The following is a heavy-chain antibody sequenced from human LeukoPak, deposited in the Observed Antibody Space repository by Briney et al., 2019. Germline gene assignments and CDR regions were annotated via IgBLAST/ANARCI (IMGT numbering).Heavy chain of an antibody. CDR2: ISSRGSTI. D-gene: IGHD5-24*01. CDR1: GFTFSDYY. CDR3: ARGRNVEMATTSPLGY. J-gene: IGHJ4*02. V-gene: IGHV3-11*04. Sequence: GGSLRLSCAASGFTFSDYYMSWIRQAPGKGLEWVSYISSRGSTIHYADSMKGRFTISRDNAKNSLYLQMNSLRAEDTAVYYCARGRNVEMATTSPLGYWGQGTLVTVSS.